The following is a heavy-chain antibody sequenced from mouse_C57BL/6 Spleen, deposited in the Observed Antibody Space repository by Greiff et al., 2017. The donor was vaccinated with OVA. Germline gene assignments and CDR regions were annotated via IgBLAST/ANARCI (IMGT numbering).Heavy chain of an antibody. CDR3: AILLPFDY. CDR2: IYPGDGDT. D-gene: IGHD1-1*01. Sequence: VQLQQSGPELVKPGASVKISCKASGYAFSSSWMNWVKQRHGKGLEWIGRIYPGDGDTNYNGKFKGKATLTADKSSSTAYMQMSSLTSEDSAVYFCAILLPFDYWGQGTTLTVSS. J-gene: IGHJ2*01. CDR1: GYAFSSSW. V-gene: IGHV1-82*01.